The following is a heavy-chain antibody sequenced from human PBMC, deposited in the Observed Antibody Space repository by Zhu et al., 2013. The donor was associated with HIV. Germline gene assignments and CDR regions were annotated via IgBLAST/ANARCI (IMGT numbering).Heavy chain of an antibody. J-gene: IGHJ4*02. CDR2: IYHSGST. CDR3: ARVVGTSVADTALLYYFDY. Sequence: QVQLQESGPGLVKPSGTLSLTCAVSGGSISSSNWWSWVRQPPGKGLEWIGEIYHSGSTNYNPSLKSRVTISVDKSKNQFSLKLSSVTAADTAVYYCARVVGTSVADTALLYYFDYWGQGTLVTVSS. D-gene: IGHD3-10*01. CDR1: GGSISSSNW. V-gene: IGHV4-4*02.